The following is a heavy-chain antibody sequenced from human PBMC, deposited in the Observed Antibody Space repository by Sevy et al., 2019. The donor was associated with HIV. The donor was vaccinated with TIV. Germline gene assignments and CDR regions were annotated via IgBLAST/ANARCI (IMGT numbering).Heavy chain of an antibody. CDR3: ARDSLGYCSSTSCYTAERWNWFDP. Sequence: ASVKVSCKASGYTFTSYGISWVRQAPGQGLEWMGWISAYNGNTNYAQKLQGRVTMTTDTSRSTAYMELRSLRSDDTAVYYCARDSLGYCSSTSCYTAERWNWFDPWGQGTLVTVSS. CDR1: GYTFTSYG. D-gene: IGHD2-2*02. V-gene: IGHV1-18*04. J-gene: IGHJ5*02. CDR2: ISAYNGNT.